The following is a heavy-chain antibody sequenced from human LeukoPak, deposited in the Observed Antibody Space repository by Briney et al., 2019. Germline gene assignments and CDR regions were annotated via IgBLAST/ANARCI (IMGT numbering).Heavy chain of an antibody. Sequence: ASVKVSCKASGYTLTSYYMHWVRQAPGQGLEWMGIINPSGGSTSYAQKFQGRVTMTRDTSTSTVYMELSSLRSEDTAVYYCARDMYYYGSGSQFDYWGQGTLVTVSS. D-gene: IGHD3-10*01. V-gene: IGHV1-46*01. CDR1: GYTLTSYY. CDR3: ARDMYYYGSGSQFDY. CDR2: INPSGGST. J-gene: IGHJ4*02.